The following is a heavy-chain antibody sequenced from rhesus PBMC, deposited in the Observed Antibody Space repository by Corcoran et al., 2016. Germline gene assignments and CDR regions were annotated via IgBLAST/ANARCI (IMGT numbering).Heavy chain of an antibody. CDR3: TTYLLYSGSSDEYFEF. V-gene: IGHV3-116*01. J-gene: IGHJ1*01. D-gene: IGHD6-25*01. Sequence: EMQLVESGGGLVQPGGSLRLSCAASGFTFSDHYMEWFRQAPGRGPEGVGFIRNKAKGGTAEDAAAVKGRFTISRDDSKNVTYLQMNSLKTEDTAVYYCTTYLLYSGSSDEYFEFWGQGALVTVSS. CDR1: GFTFSDHY. CDR2: IRNKAKGGTA.